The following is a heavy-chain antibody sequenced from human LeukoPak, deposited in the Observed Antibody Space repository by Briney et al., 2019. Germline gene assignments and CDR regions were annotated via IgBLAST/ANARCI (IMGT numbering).Heavy chain of an antibody. CDR3: AIQVGATDY. D-gene: IGHD1-26*01. J-gene: IGHJ4*02. CDR2: ISGSGGST. Sequence: GGSLRLSCAASGFTFSSYATSWVRQAPGKGLEWVPIISGSGGSTYYADSVKGRFTISRDNSKNTLYLQMNSLSAEDTAVYYCAIQVGATDYWGQGTLVTVSS. CDR1: GFTFSSYA. V-gene: IGHV3-23*01.